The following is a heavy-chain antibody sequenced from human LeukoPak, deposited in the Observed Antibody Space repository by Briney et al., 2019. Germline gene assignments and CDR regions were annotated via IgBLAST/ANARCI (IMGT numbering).Heavy chain of an antibody. CDR3: ASVNTMVRGPDDY. V-gene: IGHV1-69*04. J-gene: IGHJ4*02. CDR2: IIPILGIA. D-gene: IGHD3-10*01. CDR1: GGTFSSYA. Sequence: ASVKVSCKASGGTFSSYAISWVRQAPGQGLEWMGRIIPILGIANYAQKFQGRVTITADKSTSTAYMELSSLRSEDTAVYYCASVNTMVRGPDDYWGQGTLVTISS.